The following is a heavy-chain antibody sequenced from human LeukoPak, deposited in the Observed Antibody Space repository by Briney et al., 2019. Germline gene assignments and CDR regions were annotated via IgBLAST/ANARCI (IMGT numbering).Heavy chain of an antibody. D-gene: IGHD3-3*01. CDR1: GGTFSSYA. J-gene: IGHJ6*02. CDR3: AREGRFLEWLLYDPYYYYGMDV. Sequence: SVEVSCKASGGTFSSYAISWVRQAPGQGLEWMGRIIPIFGIANYAQKFQGRVTITADKSTSTAYMELSSLRSEDTAVYYCAREGRFLEWLLYDPYYYYGMDVWGQGTTVTVSS. V-gene: IGHV1-69*04. CDR2: IIPIFGIA.